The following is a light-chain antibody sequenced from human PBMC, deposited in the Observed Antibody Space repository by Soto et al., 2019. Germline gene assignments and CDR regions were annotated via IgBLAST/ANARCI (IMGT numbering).Light chain of an antibody. V-gene: IGLV2-14*01. J-gene: IGLJ2*01. CDR3: SXYTSSSTLV. Sequence: QSALTQPASVSGSPGQSITISCTGTSNDVGGYNYVSWYQQHPGKAPKLMIYDVSNRPSGVSNRFSGSKSGNTASLTISGXXXXXXXXXYCSXYTSSSTLVFGGGTKLTVL. CDR2: DVS. CDR1: SNDVGGYNY.